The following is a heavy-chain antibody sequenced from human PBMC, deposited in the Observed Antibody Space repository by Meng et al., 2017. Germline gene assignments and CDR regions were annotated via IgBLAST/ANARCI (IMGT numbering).Heavy chain of an antibody. V-gene: IGHV3-53*02. D-gene: IGHD1-26*01. Sequence: EGELVETGGGLFQPGGAMKRSCAASWFTFGSNYMSCVRRAPGKGLEWVSVIYSGGSTYYADSVKGRFTISRDNSKNTLYLQMNSLRAEDTAVYYCARGGSYYSYWGQGTLVTVSS. CDR1: WFTFGSNY. J-gene: IGHJ4*02. CDR3: ARGGSYYSY. CDR2: IYSGGST.